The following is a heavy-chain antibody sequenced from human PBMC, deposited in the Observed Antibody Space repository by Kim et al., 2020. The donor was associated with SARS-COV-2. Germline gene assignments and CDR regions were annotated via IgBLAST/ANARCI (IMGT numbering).Heavy chain of an antibody. J-gene: IGHJ4*02. CDR3: ARMERGYDRNVYYPFFDY. CDR2: VYYSGVT. V-gene: IGHV4-39*07. D-gene: IGHD3-22*01. CDR1: GASISSSTYY. Sequence: SETLSLTCTVSGASISSSTYYWGWIRQPPGKGLEWIASVYYSGVTYHNTSLKSRLTTSVDTSKNQFSLTLSSVTAADTAVYYCARMERGYDRNVYYPFFDYWGQGTLVTVSS.